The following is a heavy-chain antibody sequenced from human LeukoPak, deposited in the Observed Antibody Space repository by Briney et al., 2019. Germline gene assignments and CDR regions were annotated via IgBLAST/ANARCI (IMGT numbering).Heavy chain of an antibody. D-gene: IGHD3-10*01. Sequence: RPSETLSLTCTVSGGSISGLYWSWIRQPPGKKLEWLGYIHYSGSPNYNPSLKSRVTMSVDTSKNQFTLRLSSVTAADTAVYFCARDKFGEDYMDVWGKGTTVTVSS. V-gene: IGHV4-59*11. CDR1: GGSISGLY. CDR3: ARDKFGEDYMDV. J-gene: IGHJ6*03. CDR2: IHYSGSP.